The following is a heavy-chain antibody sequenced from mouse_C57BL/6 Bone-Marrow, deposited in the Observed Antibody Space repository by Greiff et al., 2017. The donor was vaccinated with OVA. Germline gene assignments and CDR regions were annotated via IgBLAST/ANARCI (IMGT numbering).Heavy chain of an antibody. CDR1: GFTFSNYW. CDR3: TGEVLPYYFDY. D-gene: IGHD1-1*01. Sequence: EVKLVESGGGLVQPGGSMKLSCVASGFTFSNYWMNWVRQSPEKGLEWVAQIRLKSDNYATHYAESVKGRFTISRDDSTSSVYLQMNNLRAEDAEIYYCTGEVLPYYFDYWGQGTTLTVSS. J-gene: IGHJ2*01. CDR2: IRLKSDNYAT. V-gene: IGHV6-3*01.